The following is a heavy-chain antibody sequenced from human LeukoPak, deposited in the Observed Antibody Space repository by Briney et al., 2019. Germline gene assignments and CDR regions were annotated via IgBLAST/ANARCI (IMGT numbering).Heavy chain of an antibody. D-gene: IGHD4-17*01. J-gene: IGHJ3*02. CDR1: GFTFSSYS. CDR2: ISSSSSYI. V-gene: IGHV3-21*01. Sequence: GGSLRLSCAASGFTFSSYSMNWVGQAPGKGLEWVSSISSSSSYIYYADSVKGRFTISRDNAKNSLYLQMNSLRAEDTAVYYCARAATVTTNPPDAFDIWGQGTMVTVSS. CDR3: ARAATVTTNPPDAFDI.